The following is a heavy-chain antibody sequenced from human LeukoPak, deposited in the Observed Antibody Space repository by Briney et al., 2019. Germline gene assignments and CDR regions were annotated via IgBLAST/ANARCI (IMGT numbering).Heavy chain of an antibody. V-gene: IGHV3-7*01. D-gene: IGHD1-26*01. Sequence: GGSLRLSCAASGFNFSTYWMTWVRQAPGKGLEWVANIKEDGSEKYYVDSVKGRFTISRDNAKTSLFLQMNSLRAEDTAVYYCARDPGIVWGQGTLVTVSS. CDR3: ARDPGIV. J-gene: IGHJ4*02. CDR2: IKEDGSEK. CDR1: GFNFSTYW.